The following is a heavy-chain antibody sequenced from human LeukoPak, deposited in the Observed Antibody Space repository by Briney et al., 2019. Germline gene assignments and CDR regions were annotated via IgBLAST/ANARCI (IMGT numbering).Heavy chain of an antibody. CDR2: ISSSGSTI. CDR3: ARDGSSGWPLKGAFDI. D-gene: IGHD6-19*01. Sequence: GGSLRLSCAASGFTFRSYGMSWLRQAPGKGLEGVSYISSSGSTIYYADSVKGRFTISRDNAKNSLYLQMNSLRAEDTAVYYCARDGSSGWPLKGAFDIWGQGTMVTVSS. V-gene: IGHV3-48*04. CDR1: GFTFRSYG. J-gene: IGHJ3*02.